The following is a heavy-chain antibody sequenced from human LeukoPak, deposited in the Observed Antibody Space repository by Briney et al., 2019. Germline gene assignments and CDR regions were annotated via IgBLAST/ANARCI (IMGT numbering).Heavy chain of an antibody. CDR2: ISSSSSYI. CDR3: ARETYYYDSSGKRGMFDP. CDR1: GFTFSSNT. Sequence: GGSLRLSCAASGFTFSSNTMNWVRQAPGKGLEWVSSISSSSSYIYYADSVKGRFTISRDNAKNSLYLQMNSLRAEDTAVYYCARETYYYDSSGKRGMFDPWGQGTLVTVSS. V-gene: IGHV3-21*01. D-gene: IGHD3-22*01. J-gene: IGHJ5*02.